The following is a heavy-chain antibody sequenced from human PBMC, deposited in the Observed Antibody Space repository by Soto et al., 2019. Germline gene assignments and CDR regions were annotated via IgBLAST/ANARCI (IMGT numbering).Heavy chain of an antibody. J-gene: IGHJ4*02. D-gene: IGHD3-22*01. CDR2: ISSSSSYI. Sequence: PGGSLRLSCAASGFTFSSYSMNWVRQAPGKGLEWVSSISSSSSYIYYADSVKGRFTISRDNSKNTLYLQMNSLRAEDTAVYYCARASYYYDSSGYPYTPFDYWGQGTLVTVSS. CDR3: ARASYYYDSSGYPYTPFDY. V-gene: IGHV3-21*04. CDR1: GFTFSSYS.